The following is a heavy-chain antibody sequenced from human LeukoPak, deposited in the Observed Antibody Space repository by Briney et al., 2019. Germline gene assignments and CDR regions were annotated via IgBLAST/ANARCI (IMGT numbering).Heavy chain of an antibody. V-gene: IGHV3-33*06. Sequence: PGGSLRLSCAASQFTFSHYGMHWVRQAPGRGLQWVAVIWSDASDKYYSDSMKGRFTISRDNSKNTLYLEMNNLRAEDTAVYYCAKDAERGFDYSNSLNYWGQGTLVTVSS. CDR1: QFTFSHYG. J-gene: IGHJ4*02. CDR2: IWSDASDK. CDR3: AKDAERGFDYSNSLNY. D-gene: IGHD4-11*01.